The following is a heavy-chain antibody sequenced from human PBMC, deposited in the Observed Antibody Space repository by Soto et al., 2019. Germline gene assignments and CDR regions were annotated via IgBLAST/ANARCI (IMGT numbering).Heavy chain of an antibody. CDR1: NGSISNNDW. D-gene: IGHD3-16*01. J-gene: IGHJ4*02. CDR2: INHSGTT. V-gene: IGHV4-4*02. CDR3: ARGITFGGVIFDD. Sequence: QVQLQESGPGLVKPSVTLSLTCAVSNGSISNNDWWSWVRQPPGKGLEWIGEINHSGTTNYNPSLKSRVTILVDKSKNQFSLKLTSVTAADTAVYYCARGITFGGVIFDDWGQGTLVTVSS.